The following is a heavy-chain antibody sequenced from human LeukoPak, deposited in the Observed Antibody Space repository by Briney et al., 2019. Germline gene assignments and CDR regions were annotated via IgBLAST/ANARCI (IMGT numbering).Heavy chain of an antibody. CDR1: GFTFSSYW. V-gene: IGHV3-7*01. J-gene: IGHJ4*02. CDR3: ARARRYLGYCSGGSCYGYFDY. D-gene: IGHD2-15*01. Sequence: PGGSLRLSCAASGFTFSSYWMSWVRQASGKGLEWVANIKQDGSEKYYVDSVKGRFTISRDNAKNSLYLQMNSLRAEDTAVYYCARARRYLGYCSGGSCYGYFDYWGQGTLVTVSS. CDR2: IKQDGSEK.